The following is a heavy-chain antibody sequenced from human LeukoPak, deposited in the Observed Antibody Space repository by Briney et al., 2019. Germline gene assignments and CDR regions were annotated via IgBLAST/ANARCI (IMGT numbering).Heavy chain of an antibody. CDR2: IYGGDNT. J-gene: IGHJ4*02. V-gene: IGHV3-66*01. CDR3: ARDIVM. CDR1: GFTFSSCA. Sequence: GGSLRLSCAASGFTFSSCAMSWVRQAPGKGLEWVSVIYGGDNTYYADSVKDRFTISRDNSKNTLYLQMNSLRADDTAVYFCARDIVMWGQGALVTVSS. D-gene: IGHD2/OR15-2a*01.